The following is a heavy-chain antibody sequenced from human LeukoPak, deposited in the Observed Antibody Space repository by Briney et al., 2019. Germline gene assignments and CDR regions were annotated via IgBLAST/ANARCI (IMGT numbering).Heavy chain of an antibody. CDR2: ISGSGGST. V-gene: IGHV3-23*01. J-gene: IGHJ4*02. CDR3: AKARPRGVIIVNFDY. Sequence: PGGSLRLSCAASGFAFSSYATSWVRQAPGKGLEWVSAISGSGGSTYYADSVKGRFTISRDNSKNTLYLQMNSLRAEDTAVYYCAKARPRGVIIVNFDYWGQGTLVTVSS. CDR1: GFAFSSYA. D-gene: IGHD3-10*01.